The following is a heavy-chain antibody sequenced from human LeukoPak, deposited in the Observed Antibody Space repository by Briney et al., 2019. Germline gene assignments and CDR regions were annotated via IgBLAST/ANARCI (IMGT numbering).Heavy chain of an antibody. V-gene: IGHV4-4*07. D-gene: IGHD4-11*01. CDR3: AAMTPDYYYYYMDV. CDR1: GGSISSYY. J-gene: IGHJ6*03. Sequence: PSETLSLTCTVSGGSISSYYWSWIRQPAGKGLEWIGRIYTSGSTNYNPSLKSRVTMSVDTSKNQFSLKLSSVTAADTAVYYCAAMTPDYYYYYMDVWGKGTTVTVSS. CDR2: IYTSGST.